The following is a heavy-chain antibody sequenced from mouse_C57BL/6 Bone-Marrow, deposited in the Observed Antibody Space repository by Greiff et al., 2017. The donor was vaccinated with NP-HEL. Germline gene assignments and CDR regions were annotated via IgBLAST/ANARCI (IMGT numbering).Heavy chain of an antibody. CDR1: GYTFTSYG. V-gene: IGHV1-81*01. CDR2: IYPRSGNT. D-gene: IGHD4-1*01. CDR3: ARGAGTPFAY. Sequence: QVQLQQSGAELARPGASVKLSCKASGYTFTSYGISWVKQRTGQGLEWIGEIYPRSGNTYYNEKFKGKATLTADKSSRTAYMELRSLTSEDSAVYFCARGAGTPFAYWGQGTLVTVSA. J-gene: IGHJ3*01.